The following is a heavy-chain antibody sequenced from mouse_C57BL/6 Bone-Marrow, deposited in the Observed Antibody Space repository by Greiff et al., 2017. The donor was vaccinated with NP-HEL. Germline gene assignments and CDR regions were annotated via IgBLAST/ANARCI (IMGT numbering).Heavy chain of an antibody. D-gene: IGHD3-1*01. J-gene: IGHJ2*01. CDR3: ASPGTGYYFDY. V-gene: IGHV1-64*01. Sequence: QVQLKQSGAELVKPGASVKLSCKASGYTFTSYWMHWVKQRPGQGLEWIGMIHPNSGSTNYNEKFKSKATLTVDKSSSTAYMQLSSLTSEDSAVYYCASPGTGYYFDYWGQGTTLTVSS. CDR2: IHPNSGST. CDR1: GYTFTSYW.